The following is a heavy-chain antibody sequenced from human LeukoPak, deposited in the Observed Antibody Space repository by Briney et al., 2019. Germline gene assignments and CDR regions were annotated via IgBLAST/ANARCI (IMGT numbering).Heavy chain of an antibody. D-gene: IGHD3-10*01. Sequence: PGGSLRLSCAASGFPFSSYAMSWVRQAPGKGLQWVASIKQDGSVEYYVDSVKGRFTISRDNAKNSHYLQMNSLRVEDMAVYYCARWADDSGIYYIASWGQGTLVTVSS. CDR1: GFPFSSYA. CDR3: ARWADDSGIYYIAS. J-gene: IGHJ5*02. V-gene: IGHV3-7*01. CDR2: IKQDGSVE.